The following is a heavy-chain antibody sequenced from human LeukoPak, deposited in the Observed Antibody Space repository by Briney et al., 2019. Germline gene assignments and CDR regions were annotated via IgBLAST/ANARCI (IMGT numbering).Heavy chain of an antibody. Sequence: PGGSLRLSCAASGFTFSTYSMNWVRQAPGKGLEWVSYISSSSSSIYYADSVKGRFTISRDNAKNSLYLQMNTLRAEDTAVYYCARKVANTYGYLDSWGQGTLVTVSS. J-gene: IGHJ4*02. CDR1: GFTFSTYS. CDR3: ARKVANTYGYLDS. CDR2: ISSSSSSI. V-gene: IGHV3-48*01. D-gene: IGHD5-18*01.